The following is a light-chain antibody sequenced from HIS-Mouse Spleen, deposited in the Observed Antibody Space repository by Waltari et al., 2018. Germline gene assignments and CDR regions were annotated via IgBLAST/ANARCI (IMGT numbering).Light chain of an antibody. V-gene: IGLV2-23*01. CDR3: CSYAGSSTVV. J-gene: IGLJ2*01. Sequence: QSALTQPASVSGSPGQSNTLPCTGTSSYVGSYNLVPWSPQTPGKAPKLMIYEGSKRPSGVSNRFSGSKSGNTASLTISGLQAEDEADYYCCSYAGSSTVVFGGGTKLTVL. CDR1: SSYVGSYNL. CDR2: EGS.